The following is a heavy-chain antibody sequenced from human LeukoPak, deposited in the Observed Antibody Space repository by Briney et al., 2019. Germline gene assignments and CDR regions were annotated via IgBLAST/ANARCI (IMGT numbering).Heavy chain of an antibody. Sequence: GGSLRLSCAASGFTVSSNYMSWVRQAPGKGLEWVSVIYSGGSTYYADSVKGRFTISRDNSKNTLYLQMNSLRAEDTAVYYCARVLPSVWFGELTPYYYYMDVWGKGTTVTISS. D-gene: IGHD3-10*01. CDR2: IYSGGST. CDR3: ARVLPSVWFGELTPYYYYMDV. CDR1: GFTVSSNY. J-gene: IGHJ6*03. V-gene: IGHV3-53*01.